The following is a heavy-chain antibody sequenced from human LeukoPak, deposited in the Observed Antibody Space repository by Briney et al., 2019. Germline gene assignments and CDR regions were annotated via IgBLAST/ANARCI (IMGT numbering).Heavy chain of an antibody. V-gene: IGHV4-38-2*01. Sequence: SETLSLTCAVSGYSISSGYYWGWIRQPPGKGLEWIGSIYHSGSTYYNPSLKSRVTISVDTSKNQFSLKLSSVTAADTAVCYCARQFTDYDFWSGFWGGYYFDYWGQGTLVTVSS. D-gene: IGHD3-3*01. CDR3: ARQFTDYDFWSGFWGGYYFDY. J-gene: IGHJ4*02. CDR1: GYSISSGYY. CDR2: IYHSGST.